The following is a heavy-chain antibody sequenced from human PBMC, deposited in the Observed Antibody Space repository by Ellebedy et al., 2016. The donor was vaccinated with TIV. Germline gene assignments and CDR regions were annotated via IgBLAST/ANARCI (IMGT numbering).Heavy chain of an antibody. CDR3: ARDRGDYWYLDL. Sequence: GESLKISCAASGFTVSSNYMSWVRQTPGKGLEWVSVIYSGGSTYYADSVKGRFTISRDNSKNTLYLQMNSLRAEDTAVYYCARDRGDYWYLDLWGRGTLVTVSS. CDR1: GFTVSSNY. CDR2: IYSGGST. J-gene: IGHJ2*01. D-gene: IGHD3-10*01. V-gene: IGHV3-66*01.